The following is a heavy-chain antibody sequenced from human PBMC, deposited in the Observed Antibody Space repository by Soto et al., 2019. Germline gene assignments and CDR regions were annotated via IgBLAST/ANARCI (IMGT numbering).Heavy chain of an antibody. CDR2: ITSSSTI. CDR1: GFTFSDFH. Sequence: QVQLVESGGGLVKPGGSLRLSCAASGFTFSDFHMSWIRQAPGKGLEWVSYITSSSTIYYADSVKGRFTISRDNAKNSQYRQMNSLRAEETAVYYCARGGETKTGIQHWGQGTLVTVSS. D-gene: IGHD2-8*01. J-gene: IGHJ1*01. CDR3: ARGGETKTGIQH. V-gene: IGHV3-11*01.